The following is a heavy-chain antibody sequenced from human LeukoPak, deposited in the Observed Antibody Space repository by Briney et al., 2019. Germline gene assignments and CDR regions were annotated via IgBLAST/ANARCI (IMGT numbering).Heavy chain of an antibody. Sequence: GGSLRLSCAASGFTFTNYGMSWVRQAPGKGLEWVSAISGSGGNTFYANAVKGRFTISRGNSKNTLYLQMNSLRAEDTAFYYCAKDFRGTQDWGQGTLVTVSS. CDR1: GFTFTNYG. V-gene: IGHV3-23*01. CDR2: ISGSGGNT. CDR3: AKDFRGTQD. J-gene: IGHJ1*01. D-gene: IGHD3-10*01.